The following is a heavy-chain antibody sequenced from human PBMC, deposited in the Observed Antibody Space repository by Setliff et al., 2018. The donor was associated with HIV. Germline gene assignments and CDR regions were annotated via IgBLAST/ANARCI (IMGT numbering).Heavy chain of an antibody. CDR1: GLTFNRYW. J-gene: IGHJ4*02. CDR2: TKYDGSES. CDR3: ARAQPTNRIAAAGFDY. Sequence: LRLSCVVSGLTFNRYWMSWVRQVPGKGLEWVSNTKYDGSESYYVDSVKGRFIASTDNAKNSLYLQMNSLRAEDTAVYYCARAQPTNRIAAAGFDYWGQGTLVTVSS. V-gene: IGHV3-7*01. D-gene: IGHD6-13*01.